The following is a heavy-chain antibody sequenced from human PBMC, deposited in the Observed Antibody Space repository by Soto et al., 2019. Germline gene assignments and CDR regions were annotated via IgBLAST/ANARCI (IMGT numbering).Heavy chain of an antibody. CDR3: ARGQSSGWYRSARDYYGMDV. V-gene: IGHV1-8*01. CDR2: MNPNSGNT. Sequence: GASVKVSCKASGYTFTGYDINWVRQATGQGLEWMGWMNPNSGNTGYAQKFQGRVTMTRNTSISTAYMELSSLRSEDTAVYYFARGQSSGWYRSARDYYGMDVWGQGTTVTVSS. J-gene: IGHJ6*02. D-gene: IGHD6-19*01. CDR1: GYTFTGYD.